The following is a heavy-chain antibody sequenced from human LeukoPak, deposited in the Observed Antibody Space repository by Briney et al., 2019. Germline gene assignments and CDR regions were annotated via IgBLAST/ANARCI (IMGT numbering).Heavy chain of an antibody. J-gene: IGHJ4*02. CDR1: GVSIAKTFYY. CDR2: IYYSGST. CDR3: ARGYSGSYFGY. Sequence: PSETLSLTCTVSGVSIAKTFYYWNWLRQPPGKGLEWIGYIYYSGSTNYNPSLKSRVTISVDTSKNQFSLKLSSVTAADTAVYYCARGYSGSYFGYWGKGTLVTVSS. V-gene: IGHV4-61*01. D-gene: IGHD1-26*01.